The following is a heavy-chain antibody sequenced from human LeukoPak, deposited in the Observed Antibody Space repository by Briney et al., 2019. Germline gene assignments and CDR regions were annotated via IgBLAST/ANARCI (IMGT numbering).Heavy chain of an antibody. D-gene: IGHD6-13*01. CDR2: IYYGGST. CDR3: ARLTAGYSSSLPYGFDY. J-gene: IGHJ4*02. CDR1: GGSISSYY. V-gene: IGHV4-59*08. Sequence: PSETLSLTCTVSGGSISSYYWSWIRQPPGKGLEWIGYIYYGGSTNYNPSLTSRVTISVDTSKNQFSLKLSSVTAADTAVYYCARLTAGYSSSLPYGFDYWGQGTLVTVSS.